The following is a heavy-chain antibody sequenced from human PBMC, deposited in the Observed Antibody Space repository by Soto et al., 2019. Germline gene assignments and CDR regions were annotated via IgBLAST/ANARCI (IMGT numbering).Heavy chain of an antibody. CDR2: ISSSSSTK. V-gene: IGHV3-48*01. D-gene: IGHD2-2*01. J-gene: IGHJ4*02. CDR1: GFTFTSYS. CDR3: ARDWDAYCISTSCRGAIDY. Sequence: GGSLRLSCAPFGFTFTSYSMNWVRQAPGKGLEWVSYISSSSSTKYYADSVKGRFTISRDNSKNTLYLQMNSLRAEDTAVYYCARDWDAYCISTSCRGAIDYWGQGTLVTVSS.